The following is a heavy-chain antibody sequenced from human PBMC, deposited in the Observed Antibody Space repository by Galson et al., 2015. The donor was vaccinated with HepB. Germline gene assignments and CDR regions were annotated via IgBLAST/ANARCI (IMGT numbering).Heavy chain of an antibody. CDR3: TRDDDSPPFTIFGVVIARPSFDY. CDR2: IRSKAYGGTT. CDR1: GFALGDYA. J-gene: IGHJ4*02. D-gene: IGHD3-3*01. Sequence: SLRLSCAASGFALGDYAVSWFRQAPGKGLEGVGFIRSKAYGGTTEYAASVKGRFTISRDDSKSIAYLQMNSLKTEDTAVYYCTRDDDSPPFTIFGVVIARPSFDYWGRGTLVTVSS. V-gene: IGHV3-49*03.